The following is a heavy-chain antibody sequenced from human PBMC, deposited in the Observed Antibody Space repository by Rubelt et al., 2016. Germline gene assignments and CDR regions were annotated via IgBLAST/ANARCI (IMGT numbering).Heavy chain of an antibody. CDR1: GGSFSGYY. CDR3: ARHDYYDTSGYPY. J-gene: IGHJ4*02. V-gene: IGHV4-34*01. Sequence: QVQLQQWGAGLLKPSETLSLTCAVYGGSFSGYYWSWIRQPPGKGLEWIGEINHSGSTNYNPSLKSRVTISVDTSKNQFSLKFSSVTAAETAVYYCARHDYYDTSGYPYWGQGTLVTVSS. D-gene: IGHD3-22*01. CDR2: INHSGST.